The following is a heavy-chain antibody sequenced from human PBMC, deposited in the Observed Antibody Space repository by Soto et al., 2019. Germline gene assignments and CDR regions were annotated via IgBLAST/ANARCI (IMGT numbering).Heavy chain of an antibody. CDR3: VGGLYSGGYYLFGC. CDR2: FDTEDGET. D-gene: IGHD1-26*01. V-gene: IGHV1-24*01. CDR1: GYTLTELS. J-gene: IGHJ4*02. Sequence: ASVKVSCKVSGYTLTELSMHWVRQAPGKGLEWMGNFDTEDGETIYAQKFQGRVTITADESTSTAYMELSSLRSEDTAVYYLVGGLYSGGYYLFGCWGQGALVTVAS.